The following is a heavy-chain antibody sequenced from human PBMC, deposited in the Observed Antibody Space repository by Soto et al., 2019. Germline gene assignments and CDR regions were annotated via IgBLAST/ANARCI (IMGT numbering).Heavy chain of an antibody. V-gene: IGHV1-2*02. D-gene: IGHD6-19*01. CDR1: GYTFTGYY. J-gene: IGHJ4*02. Sequence: QVQLVQSGAEVKKPGASVKVSCKASGYTFTGYYMHWVRQAPGQGLEWMGWINPNSGGTNYAQKFQGRVTINRDTSISTAYMELSRLRSDDTAVYYCARVDPGGPSSGWYSFDSWGQGTLVTVSS. CDR2: INPNSGGT. CDR3: ARVDPGGPSSGWYSFDS.